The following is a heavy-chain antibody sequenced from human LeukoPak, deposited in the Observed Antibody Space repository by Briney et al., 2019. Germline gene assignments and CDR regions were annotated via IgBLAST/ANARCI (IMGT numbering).Heavy chain of an antibody. Sequence: SETLSLTCTVSGGSISSSSYYWGWIRQPPGKGLEWIGSIYYSGSTYYNPSLKSRVTISVDTSKNQFSLKLSSVTAADTAVYYCARLLPAKITFGARGAFDYWGQGTLVTVSS. CDR2: IYYSGST. J-gene: IGHJ4*02. CDR3: ARLLPAKITFGARGAFDY. D-gene: IGHD3-16*01. V-gene: IGHV4-39*07. CDR1: GGSISSSSYY.